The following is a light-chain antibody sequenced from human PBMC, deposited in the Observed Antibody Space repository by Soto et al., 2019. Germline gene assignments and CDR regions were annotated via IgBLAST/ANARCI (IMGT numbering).Light chain of an antibody. J-gene: IGLJ1*01. CDR3: SSYAGSNWYV. CDR1: NSDVGGYNY. V-gene: IGLV2-8*01. Sequence: QLVLTQPPSASGSPGQSVTISCTGTNSDVGGYNYVSWYQQYPGKAPKLIIYEVNERPSGFPDSFSGSKSGNTASLTVSGLQTADEADYYCSSYAGSNWYVFGTGTKLTVL. CDR2: EVN.